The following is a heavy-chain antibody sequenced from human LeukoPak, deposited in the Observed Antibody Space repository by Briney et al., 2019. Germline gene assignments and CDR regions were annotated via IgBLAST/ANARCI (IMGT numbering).Heavy chain of an antibody. CDR1: GDSISRGNYY. J-gene: IGHJ5*02. CDR3: ARDWGPWRNWFDP. CDR2: TYTDGTT. V-gene: IGHV4-61*02. Sequence: SETLSLTCTVSGDSISRGNYYWSWIRQPAGKGLEWIGRTYTDGTTNYKPSHIAGATSYNPSLKSRVTISVDTPKNQFSLELESVTASDTAVYYCARDWGPWRNWFDPWGQGILVTVSS. D-gene: IGHD3-16*01.